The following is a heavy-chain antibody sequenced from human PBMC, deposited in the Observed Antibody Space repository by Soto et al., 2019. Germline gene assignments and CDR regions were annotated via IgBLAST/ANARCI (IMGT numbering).Heavy chain of an antibody. CDR1: GFTFSDHY. CDR3: TRGGSAGSGNYNPHYYHMDV. V-gene: IGHV3-72*01. CDR2: TANRANSYNT. J-gene: IGHJ6*02. D-gene: IGHD3-10*01. Sequence: GSLRLSCVASGFTFSDHYMDWVRQAPGRGLEWVGRTANRANSYNTQYAASVKGRFTISRDDSQNSLYLQMNSLKTEDTAVYYCTRGGSAGSGNYNPHYYHMDVWGQGTTVTVSS.